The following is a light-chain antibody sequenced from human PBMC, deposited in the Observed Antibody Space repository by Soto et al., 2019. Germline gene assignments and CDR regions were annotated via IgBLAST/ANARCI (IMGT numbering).Light chain of an antibody. Sequence: EIVMTQSPATLSVSPGERVTLSCRASQSISSDLAWVQLKRGQAPRLLIYGASTRAPGIPARFSGSGSGTEFTLTISRIQSEDVAFYYCQQHSHSPKFGPATEVEIE. CDR2: GAS. CDR1: QSISSD. V-gene: IGKV3-15*01. J-gene: IGKJ1*01. CDR3: QQHSHSPK.